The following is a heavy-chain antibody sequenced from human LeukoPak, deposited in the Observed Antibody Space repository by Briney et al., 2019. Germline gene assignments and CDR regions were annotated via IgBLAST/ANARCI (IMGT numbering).Heavy chain of an antibody. D-gene: IGHD5-12*01. CDR1: GFTFSSYG. Sequence: GGSLRLSCAASGFTFSSYGMSWVRQAPGKGLEGVSAISGSGGSTYYADSVKGRFTISRDNSKNTLYLQMNSLRAEDTAVYYCAKHGQSGIVATIAPFDYWGQGTLVTVSS. CDR2: ISGSGGST. V-gene: IGHV3-23*01. J-gene: IGHJ4*02. CDR3: AKHGQSGIVATIAPFDY.